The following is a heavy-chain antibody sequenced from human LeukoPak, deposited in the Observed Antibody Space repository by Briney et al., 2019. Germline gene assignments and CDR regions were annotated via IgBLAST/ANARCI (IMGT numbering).Heavy chain of an antibody. J-gene: IGHJ3*02. CDR2: IYYSGST. CDR3: ARGGSGGWYGDHDAFDI. Sequence: SETLSLTCTVSGGSISSYYWSWIRQPPGKGLEWIGYIYYSGSTNYNPSLKSRVTISVDTSKNQFSLKLSSVTAADTAVYYCARGGSGGWYGDHDAFDIWGQGTMVTVSS. CDR1: GGSISSYY. D-gene: IGHD6-19*01. V-gene: IGHV4-59*01.